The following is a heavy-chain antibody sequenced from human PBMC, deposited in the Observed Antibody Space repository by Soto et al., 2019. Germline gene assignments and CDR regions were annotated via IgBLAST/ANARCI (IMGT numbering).Heavy chain of an antibody. Sequence: QVQLVQSGAEVKKPGSSVKVSCEASGGTFSGHAISWVRQAPGQGPEWMGGLIPLFGTTQHAQNFNDRLTITADKSTSNAYMELTSLRFEDKAIYYCARGPNWGYRFDSWGQGTLVTVSS. CDR3: ARGPNWGYRFDS. CDR1: GGTFSGHA. J-gene: IGHJ4*02. CDR2: LIPLFGTT. V-gene: IGHV1-69*06. D-gene: IGHD7-27*01.